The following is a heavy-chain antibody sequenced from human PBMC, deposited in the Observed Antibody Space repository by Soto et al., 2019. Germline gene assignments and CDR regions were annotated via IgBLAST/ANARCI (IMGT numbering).Heavy chain of an antibody. V-gene: IGHV4-39*01. J-gene: IGHJ6*03. Sequence: LQESGPGLVKPSETLSLTCSVFGDSISSRSYYWAWIRRPPGMGLEWIASISYTGKTYYNPSLTSRAAISGDTPKHQFSLKLSLVTAADTAVYYCARFSWYDGDSITNYYMDFWGNGATVTVSS. CDR2: ISYTGKT. CDR1: GDSISSRSYY. D-gene: IGHD6-13*01. CDR3: ARFSWYDGDSITNYYMDF.